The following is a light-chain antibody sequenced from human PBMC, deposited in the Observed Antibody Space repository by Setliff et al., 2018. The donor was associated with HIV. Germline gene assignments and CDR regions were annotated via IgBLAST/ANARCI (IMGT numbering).Light chain of an antibody. Sequence: QSALTQPASVSGSPGQPITISCAGSGSDIGGHNFVSWYQQDPGKAPKLMIYGVNNRPSGVSNRFSGSKSGNTASLTISGLQAEDEADYYCCSYAGSSTYVFGTGTKVTVL. J-gene: IGLJ1*01. V-gene: IGLV2-23*02. CDR1: GSDIGGHNF. CDR3: CSYAGSSTYV. CDR2: GVN.